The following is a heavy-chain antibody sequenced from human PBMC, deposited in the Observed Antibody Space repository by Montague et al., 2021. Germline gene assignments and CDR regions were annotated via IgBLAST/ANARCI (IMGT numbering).Heavy chain of an antibody. CDR1: GGSLSEYT. J-gene: IGHJ4*02. V-gene: IGHV4-34*01. CDR2: VRHIGST. D-gene: IGHD4-23*01. Sequence: SETLSLTCGVYGGSLSEYTWSWICQSPAPGLERIGEVRHIGSTNYNPSPTSRVTMTVDKSKNQFSLMLRPVTAADTAVYYCASDRWSFDYWGQGTVVTVSS. CDR3: ASDRWSFDY.